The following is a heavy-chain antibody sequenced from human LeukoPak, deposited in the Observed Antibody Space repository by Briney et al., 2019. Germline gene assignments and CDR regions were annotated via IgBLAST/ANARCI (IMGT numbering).Heavy chain of an antibody. CDR3: ARDRGSQDY. CDR2: IKQDGSEK. V-gene: IGHV3-7*05. CDR1: GFTFSTFW. J-gene: IGHJ4*02. Sequence: GGSLRLSCAASGFTFSTFWMSWVRQAPGKGLEWVANIKQDGSEKYYVDSGKGRFTIPRDNAKNSLYLQMNSLRAEDTAVYYCARDRGSQDYWGQGTLVTVSS. D-gene: IGHD3-10*01.